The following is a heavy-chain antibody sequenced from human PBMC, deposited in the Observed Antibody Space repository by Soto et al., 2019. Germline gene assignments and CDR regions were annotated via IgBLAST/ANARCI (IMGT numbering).Heavy chain of an antibody. CDR3: VMVDNYVTPTPHDV. V-gene: IGHV1-18*01. Sequence: QVQLVQSGDEVKKPGASVKVSCKASGYIFVNYGIAWVRQAPGQGLEWMGWISPYTGNTHSATKVQGRLTMTTDTATSTAYMDLGSLTSDDTAVYYCVMVDNYVTPTPHDVCGQGTTGTVSS. D-gene: IGHD3-16*01. CDR1: GYIFVNYG. CDR2: ISPYTGNT. J-gene: IGHJ6*02.